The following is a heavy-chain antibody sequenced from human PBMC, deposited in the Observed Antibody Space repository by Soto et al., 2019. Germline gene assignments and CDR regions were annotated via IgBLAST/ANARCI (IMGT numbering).Heavy chain of an antibody. V-gene: IGHV4-59*08. CDR2: IYYSGST. D-gene: IGHD1-26*01. CDR3: ARTTETGYYFDY. J-gene: IGHJ4*02. Sequence: SETLSLTCAVYGGSFSSYYWSWIRQPPGKGLEWIGYIYYSGSTNYNPSLKSRVTISVDTSKNQFSLKLSSVTAADTAVYYCARTTETGYYFDYWGQGTLVTVSS. CDR1: GGSFSSYY.